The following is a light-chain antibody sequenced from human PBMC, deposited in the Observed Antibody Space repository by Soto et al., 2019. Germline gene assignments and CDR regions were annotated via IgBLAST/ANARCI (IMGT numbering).Light chain of an antibody. CDR2: AAT. J-gene: IGKJ1*01. CDR3: QQSYTAPWT. Sequence: DIQMTQSPSSLSASVGDRVTITCRASQTINNYLNWYQQRPGKAPKFLIYAATNLESGVPSRFSGSRSGTDFILTISSLQPEDFATYYCQQSYTAPWTFGHGTKVEIK. V-gene: IGKV1-39*01. CDR1: QTINNY.